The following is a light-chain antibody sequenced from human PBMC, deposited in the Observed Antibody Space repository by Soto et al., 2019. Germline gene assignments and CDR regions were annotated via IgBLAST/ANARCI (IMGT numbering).Light chain of an antibody. CDR1: QNLGTLY. CDR3: QQRSVWPIT. CDR2: SAS. V-gene: IGKV3-11*01. J-gene: IGKJ5*01. Sequence: IVLTQSPGTLSLPPGDICTLSFTASQNLGTLYLAWFQQKSGQAPRLLIYSASRRATGVPARFSGSGSGTDFTLTISGLEPEDFAVYYCQQRSVWPITFGQGTRLEIK.